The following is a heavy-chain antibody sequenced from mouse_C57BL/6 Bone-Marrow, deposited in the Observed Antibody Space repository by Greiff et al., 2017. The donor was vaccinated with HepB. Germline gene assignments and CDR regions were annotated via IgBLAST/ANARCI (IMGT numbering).Heavy chain of an antibody. D-gene: IGHD2-3*01. CDR2: IGPGSGST. J-gene: IGHJ3*01. Sequence: VQLQQSGAELVKPGASVKISCKASGYTFTDYYINWVKQRPGQGLEWIGKIGPGSGSTYYNEKFKGKATLTADKSSSTAYMQLSSLTSEDSAVYFCASSIYDGYYVWFAYWGQGTLVTVSA. V-gene: IGHV1-77*01. CDR3: ASSIYDGYYVWFAY. CDR1: GYTFTDYY.